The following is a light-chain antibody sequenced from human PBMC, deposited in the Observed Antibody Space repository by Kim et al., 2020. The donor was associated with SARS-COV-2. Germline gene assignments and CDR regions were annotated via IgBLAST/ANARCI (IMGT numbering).Light chain of an antibody. Sequence: VGLTCTLGSGHSGYAIAWHQQQPEKGPRYLMKLNSDGSHSKGDGIPDRFSGSSSGAERYLTISSLQSEDEADYYCQTWGTGIQWVFGGGTQLTVL. CDR3: QTWGTGIQWV. CDR1: SGHSGYA. CDR2: LNSDGSH. J-gene: IGLJ3*02. V-gene: IGLV4-69*01.